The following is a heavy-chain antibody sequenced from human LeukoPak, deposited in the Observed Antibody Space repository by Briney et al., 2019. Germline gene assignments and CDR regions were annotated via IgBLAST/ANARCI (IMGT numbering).Heavy chain of an antibody. J-gene: IGHJ4*02. CDR1: GFTFSSAA. V-gene: IGHV3-23*01. CDR3: AKGPQLYSGYHPDY. Sequence: QPGGSLRLSCAASGFTFSSAAMTWVRQAPGKGLEWVSTITGSDDATYYADSVKGRFTISRDFSRNTVGLQMNSLRTEDTAIYHCAKGPQLYSGYHPDYWGQGTLVTVSS. D-gene: IGHD5-12*01. CDR2: ITGSDDAT.